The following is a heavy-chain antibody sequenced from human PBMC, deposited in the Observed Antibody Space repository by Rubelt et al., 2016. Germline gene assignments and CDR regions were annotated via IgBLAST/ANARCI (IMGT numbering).Heavy chain of an antibody. CDR3: ARGTMGARIQLWLRDGMDV. CDR1: GFTFSSYW. D-gene: IGHD5-18*01. Sequence: VQLVESGGGLVEPGGSLRLSCAASGFTFSSYWMSWVRQAPGKGLEWVAVISDDGNNKYYTDSVKGRFTISRDNSKNTLYLQMNSLRVEDTAVYYCARGTMGARIQLWLRDGMDVWGQGTTVTVSS. CDR2: ISDDGNNK. J-gene: IGHJ6*02. V-gene: IGHV3-30-3*01.